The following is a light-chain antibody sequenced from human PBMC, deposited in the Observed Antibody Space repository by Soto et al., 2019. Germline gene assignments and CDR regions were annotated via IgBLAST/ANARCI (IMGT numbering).Light chain of an antibody. V-gene: IGKV1-39*01. Sequence: DIQMTQSPSSLSASVEDRVIITCRASQSISNHLNWYQQKPGKAPKLLIFAASSLQSGVPSRFSGSRCGQDFTLTISSLQHEDFETDSCQQSYSSPPTLGQGTKVDIK. J-gene: IGKJ1*01. CDR1: QSISNH. CDR3: QQSYSSPPT. CDR2: AAS.